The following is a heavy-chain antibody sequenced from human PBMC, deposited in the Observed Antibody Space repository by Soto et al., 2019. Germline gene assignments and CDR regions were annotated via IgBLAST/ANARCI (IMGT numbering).Heavy chain of an antibody. V-gene: IGHV4-34*01. D-gene: IGHD6-13*01. CDR3: ARRSIAAAGTEGKRIGFYYYYYMDV. CDR1: GGSFSGYY. CDR2: INHSGST. J-gene: IGHJ6*03. Sequence: SETLSLTCAVYGGSFSGYYWSWIRQPPGKGLEWIGEINHSGSTNYNPSLKSRVTISVDTSKNQFSLKLSSVTAADTAVYYCARRSIAAAGTEGKRIGFYYYYYMDVWGKGTTVTVSS.